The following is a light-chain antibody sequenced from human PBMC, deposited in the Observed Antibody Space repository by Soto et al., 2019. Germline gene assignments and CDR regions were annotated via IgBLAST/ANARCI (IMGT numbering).Light chain of an antibody. CDR2: AAS. J-gene: IGKJ3*01. V-gene: IGKV1-27*01. CDR3: QKYNSAPPFT. CDR1: QGISNY. Sequence: DIQMTQSPSSLSASVGDRVTITCRASQGISNYLAWYQQKPGKVPKLLIYAASTLQSGVPSRFSGSGSGTDFTLTISSLQPADVATYYCQKYNSAPPFTIGPGTKVDIK.